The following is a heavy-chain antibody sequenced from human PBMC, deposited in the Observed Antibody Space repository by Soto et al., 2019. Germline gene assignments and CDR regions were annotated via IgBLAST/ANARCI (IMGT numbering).Heavy chain of an antibody. D-gene: IGHD6-13*01. CDR1: GGTFSSYA. J-gene: IGHJ6*02. CDR2: IVPLFRTT. CDR3: ARGGYSSTWSNLLDRSGLDV. V-gene: IGHV1-69*06. Sequence: QVPLVQSGAEAKKPGSSVKVSCKTSGGTFSSYAISWVRQAPGQGLEWMGGIVPLFRTTNYAQKFQGRVTITADTSTYIVYMELSGLRSGDTAVYYCARGGYSSTWSNLLDRSGLDVWGQGTTVTVSS.